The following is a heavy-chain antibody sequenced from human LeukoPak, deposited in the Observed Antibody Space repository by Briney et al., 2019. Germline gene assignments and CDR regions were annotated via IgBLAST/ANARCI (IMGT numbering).Heavy chain of an antibody. CDR3: ARRDGGFGELDY. J-gene: IGHJ4*02. D-gene: IGHD3-10*01. CDR2: IYYSGST. V-gene: IGHV4-39*02. CDR1: GGSISSSSYY. Sequence: SETLSLTCTVSGGSISSSSYYWGWLRQPPGTGLEWIGSIYYSGSTYYNPSLKSRVTISVDTSKTHFSLKLSSVTAADTAVYYCARRDGGFGELDYWGQGTLVTVSS.